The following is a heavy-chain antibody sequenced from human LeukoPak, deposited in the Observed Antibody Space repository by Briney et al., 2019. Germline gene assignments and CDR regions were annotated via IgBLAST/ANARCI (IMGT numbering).Heavy chain of an antibody. J-gene: IGHJ4*02. CDR3: TRANYYDSTGYLPVVYPSDY. CDR1: GVSIRSTNYY. Sequence: SQTLSLTCTVSGVSIRSTNYYWSWIRQDPAKGLEWNGYIYHSGSTYYNPALKSRVTISLDTSKNQFSLKLRSVTAADTAVYYCTRANYYDSTGYLPVVYPSDYWGQGTLVTVSS. V-gene: IGHV4-31*03. CDR2: IYHSGST. D-gene: IGHD3-22*01.